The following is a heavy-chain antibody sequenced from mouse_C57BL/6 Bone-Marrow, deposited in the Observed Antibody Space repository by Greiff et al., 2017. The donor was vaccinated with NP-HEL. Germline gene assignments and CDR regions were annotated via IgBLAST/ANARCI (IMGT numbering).Heavy chain of an antibody. CDR2: IDPSDSYT. CDR3: ANYGSSAWFAY. Sequence: VQLQQPGAELVRPGTSVKLSCKASGYTFTSYWMHWVKQRPGQGLEWIGVIDPSDSYTNYNQKFKGKATLTVDPSSSTAYMQLSSLTSEDSAVYYCANYGSSAWFAYWGQGTLVTVSA. J-gene: IGHJ3*01. D-gene: IGHD1-1*01. V-gene: IGHV1-59*01. CDR1: GYTFTSYW.